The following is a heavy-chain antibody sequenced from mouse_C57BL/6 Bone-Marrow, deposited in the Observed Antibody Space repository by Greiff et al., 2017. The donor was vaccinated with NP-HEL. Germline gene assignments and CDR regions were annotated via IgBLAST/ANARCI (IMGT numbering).Heavy chain of an antibody. CDR3: TEAYYSNYGVPY. V-gene: IGHV6-3*01. D-gene: IGHD2-5*01. CDR2: IRLKSDNYAT. CDR1: GFTFSNYW. J-gene: IGHJ3*01. Sequence: DVKLVESGGGLVQPGGSMKLSCVASGFTFSNYWMNWVRQSPEKGLEWVAQIRLKSDNYATHYAESVKGRFTISRDDSKSSVYLQMNNLRAEDTGIYYCTEAYYSNYGVPYWGQGTLVTVSA.